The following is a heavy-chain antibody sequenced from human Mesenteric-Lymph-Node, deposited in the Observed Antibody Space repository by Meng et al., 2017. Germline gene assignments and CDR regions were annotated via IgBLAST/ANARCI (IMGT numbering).Heavy chain of an antibody. D-gene: IGHD3-22*01. CDR1: GYTFTGYY. J-gene: IGHJ4*02. V-gene: IGHV1-2*02. CDR2: INPNSGGT. Sequence: ASVKVSCKASGYTFTGYYMHWVRQAPGQGLEWMGWINPNSGGTNYAQKFQGRVTMTRDTSISTAYMELSRLRSDDTAVYYCARGDSTMIVVVTDSPLFDYWGQGTLVTVSS. CDR3: ARGDSTMIVVVTDSPLFDY.